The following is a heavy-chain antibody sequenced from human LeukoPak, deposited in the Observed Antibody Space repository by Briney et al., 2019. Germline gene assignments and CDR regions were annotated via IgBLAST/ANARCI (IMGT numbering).Heavy chain of an antibody. CDR2: ISYDGSNK. V-gene: IGHV3-30-3*01. CDR3: ARSITMIVVVITRLDS. Sequence: GGSLRLSCAASGFTFSSYAMHWVRQAPGKGLEWVAVISYDGSNKYYADSVKGRFTISRDNSKNTLYLQMNSLRAEDTAVYYCARSITMIVVVITRLDSWGQGTLVTVSS. CDR1: GFTFSSYA. J-gene: IGHJ4*02. D-gene: IGHD3-22*01.